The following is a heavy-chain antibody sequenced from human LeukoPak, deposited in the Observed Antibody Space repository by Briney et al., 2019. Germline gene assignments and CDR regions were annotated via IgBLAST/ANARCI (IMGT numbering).Heavy chain of an antibody. CDR3: ANEEVPNDY. V-gene: IGHV3-23*01. D-gene: IGHD4/OR15-4a*01. CDR2: ISISADMT. J-gene: IGHJ4*02. CDR1: GFPFSSHA. Sequence: GGSLRLSCAVSGFPFSSHAMSWVRQAPGRGLEWVSGISISADMTYYADSVQGRFIISRDNSKNTVYLHMNSLRVEDTAVYYCANEEVPNDYWGQGALVTVSS.